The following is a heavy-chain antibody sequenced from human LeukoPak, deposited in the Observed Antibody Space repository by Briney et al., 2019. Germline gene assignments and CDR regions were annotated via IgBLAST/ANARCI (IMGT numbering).Heavy chain of an antibody. CDR2: IKQDGSEK. CDR3: AKEQRGYSGYAVGSCFDP. V-gene: IGHV3-7*03. J-gene: IGHJ5*02. CDR1: GFTFSNYW. D-gene: IGHD5-12*01. Sequence: GGSLRLSCVASGFTFSNYWMSWVRQAPGKGLEWVANIKQDGSEKYYVDSVKGRFTSSRDNAKKSLYLQMNSLGAEDTAVYYCAKEQRGYSGYAVGSCFDPWGQGTLVTVSS.